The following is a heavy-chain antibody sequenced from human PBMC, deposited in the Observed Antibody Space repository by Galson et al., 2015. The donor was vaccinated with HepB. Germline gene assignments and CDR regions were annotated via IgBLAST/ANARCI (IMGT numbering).Heavy chain of an antibody. J-gene: IGHJ6*02. CDR2: IDPSDSYT. V-gene: IGHV5-10-1*01. D-gene: IGHD4-23*01. Sequence: QSGAEVTKPGESLTISCKGSGTSFTSHWISWVRQMPGKGLEWMGRIDPSDSYTKYSPSFQGHVTISADKSISTAYLQWSSLKASDTAMYYCARHPPDYGGNYYYYGMDVWGQGTTVTVSS. CDR1: GTSFTSHW. CDR3: ARHPPDYGGNYYYYGMDV.